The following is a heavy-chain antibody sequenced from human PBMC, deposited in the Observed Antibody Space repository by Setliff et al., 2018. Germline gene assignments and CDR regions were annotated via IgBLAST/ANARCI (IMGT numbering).Heavy chain of an antibody. CDR3: ARLTYNLYYYYLDV. CDR1: GYTLTELS. J-gene: IGHJ6*03. CDR2: FDPEDGET. Sequence: ASVKVSCKVSGYTLTELSRHWVRQAPGKGLEWMGGFDPEDGETIYAQKFQGRVTMTEDTSTNTAYLDLRNLRSDDTAVYYCARLTYNLYYYYLDVWGQGTMVTVSS. D-gene: IGHD1-1*01. V-gene: IGHV1-24*01.